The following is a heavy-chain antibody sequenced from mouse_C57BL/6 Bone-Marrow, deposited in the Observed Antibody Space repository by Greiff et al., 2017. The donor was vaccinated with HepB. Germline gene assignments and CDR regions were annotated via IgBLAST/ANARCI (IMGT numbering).Heavy chain of an antibody. CDR1: GFTFSDYG. CDR3: ASLTTVVDWFAY. D-gene: IGHD1-1*01. J-gene: IGHJ3*01. Sequence: EVKLMESGGGLVKPGGSLKLSCAASGFTFSDYGMHWVRQAPEKGLEWVAYISSGSSTIYYADTVKGRFTISRDNAKNTLFLQMTSLRSEDTAMYYCASLTTVVDWFAYWGQGTLVTVSA. V-gene: IGHV5-17*01. CDR2: ISSGSSTI.